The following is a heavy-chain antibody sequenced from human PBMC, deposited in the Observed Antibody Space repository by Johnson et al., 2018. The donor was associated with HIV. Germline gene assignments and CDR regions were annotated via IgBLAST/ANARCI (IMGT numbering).Heavy chain of an antibody. CDR1: GFSFSSYD. CDR2: FDTAGDT. J-gene: IGHJ3*02. Sequence: EVQLVESGGGLVQPGGSLRLSCAASGFSFSSYDMHWVHQLRGKGLEWVSNFDTAGDTYYADSVKGRFTISRENANNALYLQMNSLRAGDTGVYYCARGVKQQLSVVDAFDIWGQGTMVIVSS. D-gene: IGHD1-1*01. CDR3: ARGVKQQLSVVDAFDI. V-gene: IGHV3-13*01.